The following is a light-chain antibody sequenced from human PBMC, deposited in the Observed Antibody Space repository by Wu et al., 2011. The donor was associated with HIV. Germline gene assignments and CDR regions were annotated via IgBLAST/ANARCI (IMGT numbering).Light chain of an antibody. J-gene: IGKJ2*03. CDR1: QSVSSY. CDR3: QQYNNWPPLYS. V-gene: IGKV3-11*01. Sequence: EIVLTQSPATLSLSPGERTTLSCRASQSVSSYLAWYQQKSGQAPRLLIYDASNRATGIPARFSGSGSGTEFTLTISGLQSEDFAVYYCQQYNNWPPLYSFGQGTKLEIK. CDR2: DAS.